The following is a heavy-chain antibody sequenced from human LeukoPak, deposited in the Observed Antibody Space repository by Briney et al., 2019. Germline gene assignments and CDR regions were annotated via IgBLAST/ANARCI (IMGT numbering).Heavy chain of an antibody. V-gene: IGHV4-34*01. D-gene: IGHD3-10*01. CDR1: GGSFSGYY. CDR3: ARGTYGSGSYYRVWGDY. J-gene: IGHJ4*02. Sequence: KPSETLSLTCAVYGGSFSGYYWSWVRQPPGKGLEWIGEINHSGSTNYNPSLKSRVTTSIDTSKNQFSLNLSSVIAADTAMYYCARGTYGSGSYYRVWGDYWGPGTLVTVSS. CDR2: INHSGST.